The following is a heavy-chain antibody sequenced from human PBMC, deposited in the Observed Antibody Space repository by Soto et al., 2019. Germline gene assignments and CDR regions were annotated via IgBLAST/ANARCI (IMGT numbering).Heavy chain of an antibody. CDR2: IVVGSGNT. J-gene: IGHJ4*02. CDR1: GFTFTSSA. D-gene: IGHD1-26*01. Sequence: ASVKGSCKASGFTFTSSAMQWVRQARGQRLEWIGWIVVGSGNTNYAQKFQERVTITRDMSTSTAYMELSSLRSEDTAVYYCATDPSGSGSYSAAFDYWGQGTLVTVS. V-gene: IGHV1-58*02. CDR3: ATDPSGSGSYSAAFDY.